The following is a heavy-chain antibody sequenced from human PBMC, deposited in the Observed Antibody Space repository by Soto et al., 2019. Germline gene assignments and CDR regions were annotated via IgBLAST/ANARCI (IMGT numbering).Heavy chain of an antibody. CDR1: GGTFSSYA. J-gene: IGHJ6*02. V-gene: IGHV1-69*13. Sequence: SVKVSCKASGGTFSSYAIIWVRQAPGQGLEWMGGIIPIFGTANYAQKFQGRVTITADESTSTAYMELSSLRSEDTAVYYCSSVAPGGMSYYYYGMDVWGQGTTVTVSS. CDR3: SSVAPGGMSYYYYGMDV. CDR2: IIPIFGTA. D-gene: IGHD6-19*01.